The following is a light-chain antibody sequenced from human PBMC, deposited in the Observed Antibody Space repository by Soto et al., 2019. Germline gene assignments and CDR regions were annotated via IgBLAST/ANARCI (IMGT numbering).Light chain of an antibody. J-gene: IGKJ1*01. CDR1: QSVRDN. V-gene: IGKV3-20*01. Sequence: EILLTQSPGALAVSPGEVATLSCRASQSVRDNLAWHQQKPGQAPRLLIYGASSRATGIPGRFSGSGSETDFTPTISRLEPEDFAVYYCQQYGNSRGTFGQGTKVDIK. CDR3: QQYGNSRGT. CDR2: GAS.